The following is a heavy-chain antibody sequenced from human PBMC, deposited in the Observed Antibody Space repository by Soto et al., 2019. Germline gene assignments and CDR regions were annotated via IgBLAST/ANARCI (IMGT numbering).Heavy chain of an antibody. J-gene: IGHJ5*02. CDR1: GGSISSYY. CDR2: IYYSGST. CDR3: ARVPGP. V-gene: IGHV4-59*08. Sequence: SETLSLTCTVSGGSISSYYWSWIRQPPGKGLEWIGYIYYSGSTYYSTSLKSRVTISVDTSKSQFSLNLSFVTAADTAVYYCARVPGPWGQGTLVTVS.